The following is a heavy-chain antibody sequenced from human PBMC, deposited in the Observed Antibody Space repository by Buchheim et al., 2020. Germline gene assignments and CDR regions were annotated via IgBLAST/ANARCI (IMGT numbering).Heavy chain of an antibody. Sequence: QVQLQQWGAGLLKPSETLSLTCAVYGGSFSGYYWSWIRQPPGKGLEWIGEINHSGSTNYNPSLKSRVTISVDTSKNQFSLQLSSVTAADTAVYYCARGDNFSFRSYLLDYWGQGTL. CDR2: INHSGST. CDR1: GGSFSGYY. D-gene: IGHD3-9*01. V-gene: IGHV4-34*01. CDR3: ARGDNFSFRSYLLDY. J-gene: IGHJ4*02.